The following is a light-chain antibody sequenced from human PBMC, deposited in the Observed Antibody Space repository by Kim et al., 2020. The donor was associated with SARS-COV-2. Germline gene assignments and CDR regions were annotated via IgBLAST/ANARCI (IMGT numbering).Light chain of an antibody. CDR2: ATS. CDR3: QQYNYWPLT. V-gene: IGKV3-15*01. Sequence: VSPGESAPLSCRASQTVSSKLAWFQQKPGQTPRLLIYATSTRATDIPARFSGSGSGTEFTLTISSLQSEDSAVYYCQQYNYWPLTFGGGTKVDIK. J-gene: IGKJ4*01. CDR1: QTVSSK.